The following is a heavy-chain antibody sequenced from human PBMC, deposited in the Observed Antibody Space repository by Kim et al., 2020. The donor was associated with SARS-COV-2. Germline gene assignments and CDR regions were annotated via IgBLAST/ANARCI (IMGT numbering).Heavy chain of an antibody. D-gene: IGHD2-15*01. CDR2: INHSGGST. CDR1: GYTFTSYY. CDR3: ARDWCSGGSCYIVFDY. Sequence: ASVKVSCKASGYTFTSYYMHWVRQAPGQGLEWMGIINHSGGSTSYAQKFQGRVTMTRDTSTSTVYMELSSLRSEDTAVYYCARDWCSGGSCYIVFDYWGQGTLVTVSS. J-gene: IGHJ4*02. V-gene: IGHV1-46*01.